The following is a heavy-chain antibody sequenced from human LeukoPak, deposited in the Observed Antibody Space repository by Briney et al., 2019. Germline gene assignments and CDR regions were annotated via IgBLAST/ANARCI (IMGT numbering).Heavy chain of an antibody. Sequence: PGRSLRLSCAASGFTFSSYGMHWVRQAPGKGLEWVAVISYDGSNKYYADSVKGRFTISRDNSKNTLYLQMNSLRAEDTAVYYCARFQSAMAYYYYYGMDVWGQGTMVTVSS. CDR3: ARFQSAMAYYYYYGMDV. D-gene: IGHD5-18*01. V-gene: IGHV3-30*03. J-gene: IGHJ6*02. CDR1: GFTFSSYG. CDR2: ISYDGSNK.